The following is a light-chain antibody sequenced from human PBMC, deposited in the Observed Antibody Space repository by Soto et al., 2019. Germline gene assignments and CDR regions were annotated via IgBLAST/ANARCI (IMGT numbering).Light chain of an antibody. J-gene: IGKJ4*01. V-gene: IGKV1-5*01. CDR3: QQYNSYPLT. Sequence: DIQMTQSPSTLSASVGDRVTITCRASQSISNWLAWYQQKPGKAPTLLIYDVSRLESGVPSRFRGSGSGTEFTLTINSLQPDDFPTYYCQQYNSYPLTFGGGTKVDIK. CDR1: QSISNW. CDR2: DVS.